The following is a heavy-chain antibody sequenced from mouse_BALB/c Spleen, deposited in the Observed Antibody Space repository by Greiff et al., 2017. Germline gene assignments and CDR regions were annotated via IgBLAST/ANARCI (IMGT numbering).Heavy chain of an antibody. V-gene: IGHV3-6*02. CDR1: GYSITSGYY. J-gene: IGHJ3*01. CDR3: AREGSYYDGYYAWFAY. CDR2: ISYDGSN. D-gene: IGHD2-3*01. Sequence: EVQLVESGPGLVKPSQSLSLTCSVTGYSITSGYYWNWIRQFPGNKLEWMGYISYDGSNNYNPSLKNRISITRDTSKNQFFLKLNSVTTEDTATYYCAREGSYYDGYYAWFAYWGQGTLVTVSA.